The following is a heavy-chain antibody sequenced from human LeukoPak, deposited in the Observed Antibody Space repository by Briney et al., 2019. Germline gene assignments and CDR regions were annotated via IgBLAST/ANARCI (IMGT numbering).Heavy chain of an antibody. V-gene: IGHV3-7*01. CDR2: IKQDGSDK. Sequence: GGSLRLSCAASGLTFSTYWMSWVRQAPGKGLEWVANIKQDGSDKYYVDSLKGRFTISRDNAKNSLYLQMNSLRAEDTAVYYCAREGLQGVLAAAGAFDIWGQGTMVTVSS. J-gene: IGHJ3*02. D-gene: IGHD6-13*01. CDR1: GLTFSTYW. CDR3: AREGLQGVLAAAGAFDI.